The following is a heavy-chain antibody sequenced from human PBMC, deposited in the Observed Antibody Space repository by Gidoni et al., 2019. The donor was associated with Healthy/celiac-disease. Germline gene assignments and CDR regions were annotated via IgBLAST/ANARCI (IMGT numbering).Heavy chain of an antibody. Sequence: QVQLQESVPGLVKPSRTLSLTCAVSGGSIRRSNWWSWVRQPPGKGLEWIGEIYHSGSTNYNPALKSRVTISVDKSKNQFSLKLSSVTAADTAVYYCARRNNRRYSYGPNWFDPWGQGTLVTVSS. CDR1: GGSIRRSNW. D-gene: IGHD5-18*01. CDR3: ARRNNRRYSYGPNWFDP. J-gene: IGHJ5*02. V-gene: IGHV4-4*02. CDR2: IYHSGST.